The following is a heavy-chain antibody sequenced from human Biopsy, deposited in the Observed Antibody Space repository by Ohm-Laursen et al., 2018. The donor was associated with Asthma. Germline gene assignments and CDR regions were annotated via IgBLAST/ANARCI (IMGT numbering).Heavy chain of an antibody. J-gene: IGHJ4*02. V-gene: IGHV3-7*03. D-gene: IGHD4-17*01. CDR1: GFTFGNFW. CDR3: ATFPYGDYLPLDY. CDR2: INGDGSQK. Sequence: SLRLSCTASGFTFGNFWMSWGRQTPGKGLEWVATINGDGSQKSYVDSVTGRFTISRDNSKNTLYLQMNSLRAEDTAVYYCATFPYGDYLPLDYWGQGTLVTVSS.